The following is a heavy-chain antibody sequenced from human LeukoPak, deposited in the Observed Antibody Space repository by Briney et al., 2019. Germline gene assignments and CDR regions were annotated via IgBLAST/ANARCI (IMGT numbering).Heavy chain of an antibody. CDR2: INPNSGGT. J-gene: IGHJ3*02. CDR1: GYTFTGYY. D-gene: IGHD5-24*01. V-gene: IGHV1-2*02. Sequence: ASVKVSCKASGYTFTGYYMHWVRQAPGQGLEWMGWINPNSGGTNYAQKFQGRVTMTRDTSISTAYMELSRLRSDDTAVYYRARVARRDGYNPSRAFDIWGQGTMVTVSS. CDR3: ARVARRDGYNPSRAFDI.